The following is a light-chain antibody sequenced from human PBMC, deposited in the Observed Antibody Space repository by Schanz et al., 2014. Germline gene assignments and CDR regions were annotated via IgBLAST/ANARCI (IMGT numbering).Light chain of an antibody. CDR1: TSNIGSGFQ. Sequence: QSVLTQPPSVSGAPGQRVTISCNGSTSNIGSGFQVHWYRQLPGSAPTLVIYANTLRPSGVPDRFSGSKSGTSASLAVTGLQADDEADYYCQSYDSSLSGVVFGGGTKLTVL. CDR3: QSYDSSLSGVV. CDR2: ANT. V-gene: IGLV1-40*01. J-gene: IGLJ2*01.